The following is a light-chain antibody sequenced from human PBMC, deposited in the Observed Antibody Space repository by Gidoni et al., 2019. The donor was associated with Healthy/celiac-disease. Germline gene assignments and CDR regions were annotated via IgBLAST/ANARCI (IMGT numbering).Light chain of an antibody. CDR1: NIGSKN. CDR3: QVWDSSVWV. V-gene: IGLV3-9*01. CDR2: RDS. J-gene: IGLJ3*02. Sequence: SYELTQPLSVSVALGQTARITCGGNNIGSKNVNWYQQKPGQAPVLVIYRDSNRPSGIPERFSGSNSGNTATLTISRAQAGDEADYYCQVWDSSVWVFGGGTKLTVL.